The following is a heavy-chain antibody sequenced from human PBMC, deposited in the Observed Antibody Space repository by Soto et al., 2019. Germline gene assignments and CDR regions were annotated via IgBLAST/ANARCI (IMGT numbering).Heavy chain of an antibody. D-gene: IGHD2-2*01. J-gene: IGHJ6*03. V-gene: IGHV1-46*03. CDR3: ASQDIVVVPAAIRSPLCYYYYMDV. CDR2: INPSGGST. Sequence: QVQLVQSGAEVKKPGASVKVSCKASGYNFTSYYMHWVRQAPGQGLEWMGIINPSGGSTSYAQKFRGRVSMTRDTTTSTVYTELSSLRSEDTAVYYCASQDIVVVPAAIRSPLCYYYYMDVWGKGTPVTVSS. CDR1: GYNFTSYY.